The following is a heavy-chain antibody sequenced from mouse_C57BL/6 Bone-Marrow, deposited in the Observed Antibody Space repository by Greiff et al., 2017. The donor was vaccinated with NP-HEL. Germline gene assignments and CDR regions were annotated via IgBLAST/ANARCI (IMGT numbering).Heavy chain of an antibody. J-gene: IGHJ1*03. CDR2: INPCDGGT. V-gene: IGHV1-53*01. Sequence: QVQLQQPGTELVKPGASVTLSCKASGYTFTSYWMHWVKQRPGQGLEWSGNINPCDGGTNYNEKLKSKATLTGDKSSNTAYMQLSAIASENSAVYYCAKHHLPLVWGTGTTVTVSS. CDR3: AKHHLPLV. CDR1: GYTFTSYW.